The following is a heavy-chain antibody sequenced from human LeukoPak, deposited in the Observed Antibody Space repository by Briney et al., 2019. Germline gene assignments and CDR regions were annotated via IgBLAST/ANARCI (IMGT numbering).Heavy chain of an antibody. CDR3: ARAVPGPRDY. CDR2: IKQDGSEK. V-gene: IGHV3-7*01. CDR1: GFTFSSYW. J-gene: IGHJ4*02. Sequence: TGGSLRRSCAASGFTFSSYWMSWVRQAPGKGLKWVDNIKQDGSEKYYVDSVKGRFTISRDNAKNSLYLQMSSLRAEDTAVYYCARAVPGPRDYWGQGTLVTVSS.